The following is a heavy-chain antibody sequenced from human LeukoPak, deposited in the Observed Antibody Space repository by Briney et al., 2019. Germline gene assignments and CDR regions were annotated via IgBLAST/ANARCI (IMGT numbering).Heavy chain of an antibody. CDR2: ISAHNGNT. V-gene: IGHV1-18*01. Sequence: ASVKVSCKASGYTLTNYGISWVPQAPGQGLEWMGWISAHNGNTDYAQKFQDRVTMTTDTSTSTASMELRSLRSDDTAVYYCARDRPDYSGSGIHNWFDPWGQGTLVTVSS. J-gene: IGHJ5*02. D-gene: IGHD3-10*01. CDR3: ARDRPDYSGSGIHNWFDP. CDR1: GYTLTNYG.